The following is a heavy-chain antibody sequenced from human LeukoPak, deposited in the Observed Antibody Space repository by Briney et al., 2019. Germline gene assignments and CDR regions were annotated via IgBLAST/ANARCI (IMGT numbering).Heavy chain of an antibody. CDR3: ASFHISGNSYTGLHY. Sequence: GASLEISCNASGYKLPRYWIGRVRPLPGKGLEGVGSIYPSDSDTIHSTSFEGQVTIPDSKSITTTLLPRSCLKTSDTAMYLRASFHISGNSYTGLHYWGQGTLVTVSS. V-gene: IGHV5-51*01. CDR2: IYPSDSDT. J-gene: IGHJ4*02. CDR1: GYKLPRYW. D-gene: IGHD3-10*01.